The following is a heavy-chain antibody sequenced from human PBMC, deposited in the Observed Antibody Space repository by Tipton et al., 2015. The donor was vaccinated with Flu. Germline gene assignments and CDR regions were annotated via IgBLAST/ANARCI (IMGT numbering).Heavy chain of an antibody. CDR2: ISSSSSYI. CDR1: GFTFSSYS. Sequence: SLRLSCAASGFTFSSYSMNWVRQAPGKGLEWVSSISSSSSYIYYADSVKGRFTISRDNAKNSLYLQMNSLRAEDTAVYYCARDSGRNYDFWSGYKYYFDYWGQGTLVTVSS. V-gene: IGHV3-21*01. J-gene: IGHJ4*02. CDR3: ARDSGRNYDFWSGYKYYFDY. D-gene: IGHD3-3*01.